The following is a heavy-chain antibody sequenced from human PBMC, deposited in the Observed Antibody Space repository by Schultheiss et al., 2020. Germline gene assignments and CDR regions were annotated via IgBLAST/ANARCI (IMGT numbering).Heavy chain of an antibody. CDR2: ISSSSSYI. Sequence: GESLKISCAASGFTFSIYSMNWVRQAPGKGLEWVSSISSSSSYIYYADSVKGRFTISRDNAKDSLYLQMSSLRAEDTAVYYCARDGYNNAFDYWGQGTLVTVSS. J-gene: IGHJ4*02. D-gene: IGHD5-24*01. CDR1: GFTFSIYS. V-gene: IGHV3-21*01. CDR3: ARDGYNNAFDY.